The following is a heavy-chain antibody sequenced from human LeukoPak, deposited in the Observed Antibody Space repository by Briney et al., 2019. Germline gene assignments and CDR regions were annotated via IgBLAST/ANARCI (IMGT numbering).Heavy chain of an antibody. Sequence: GGSLRLSCAASGFTFSSYAVSWVRQAPGKGLEWVAIIKQDGSEKDYVDSVTGRFTISRDNAKNSLYLQMNSLRDEDTAVYYCARDTSAWRYGMDVWGQGTTVTVSS. J-gene: IGHJ6*02. D-gene: IGHD6-19*01. V-gene: IGHV3-7*01. CDR3: ARDTSAWRYGMDV. CDR1: GFTFSSYA. CDR2: IKQDGSEK.